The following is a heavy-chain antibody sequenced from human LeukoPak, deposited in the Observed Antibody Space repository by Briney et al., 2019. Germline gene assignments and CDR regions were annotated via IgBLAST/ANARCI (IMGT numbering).Heavy chain of an antibody. V-gene: IGHV1-8*01. D-gene: IGHD6-6*01. CDR3: ARLVAARLSWFDP. CDR1: GYTFTSYD. J-gene: IGHJ5*02. Sequence: ASVKVSCKASGYTFTSYDINWVRQATGQWLEWMGWMNPNSGNTGYAQKFQGRVTMTRNTSISTAYMELSSLRSEDTAVYYCARLVAARLSWFDPWGQGTLVTVSS. CDR2: MNPNSGNT.